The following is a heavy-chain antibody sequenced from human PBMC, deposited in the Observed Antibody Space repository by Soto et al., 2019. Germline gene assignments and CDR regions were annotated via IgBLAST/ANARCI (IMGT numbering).Heavy chain of an antibody. CDR2: IYFSGST. V-gene: IGHV4-39*01. CDR3: ARHGSY. Sequence: QLQLQESGPGLVKPSETLSLICNVSGVSIRSTSYYWTWIRQPPGKGLEWIGTIYFSGSTFYNPSLKSRVSSSVDTSKNQFSLNLTSVTDGDTAVYYCARHGSYWGQGTLVTVSS. J-gene: IGHJ4*02. CDR1: GVSIRSTSYY.